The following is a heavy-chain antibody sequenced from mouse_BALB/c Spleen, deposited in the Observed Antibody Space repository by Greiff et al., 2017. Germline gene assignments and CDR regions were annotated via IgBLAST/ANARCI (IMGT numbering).Heavy chain of an antibody. CDR1: GYTFTSYT. CDR2: INPSSGYT. V-gene: IGHV1-4*01. CDR3: VYGSSSYAMDY. D-gene: IGHD1-1*01. J-gene: IGHJ4*01. Sequence: QVQLQQSGAELARPGASVKMSCKASGYTFTSYTMHLVKQRPGQGLEWIGYINPSSGYTNYNQKFKDKATLTADKSSSTAYMQLSSLTSEDSAVYYCVYGSSSYAMDYWGQGTSVTVSS.